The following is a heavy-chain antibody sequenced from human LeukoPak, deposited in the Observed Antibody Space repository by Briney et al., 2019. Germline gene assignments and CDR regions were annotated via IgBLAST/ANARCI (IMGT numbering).Heavy chain of an antibody. CDR1: GFNFSNYW. CDR2: IKHGGSEK. J-gene: IGHJ4*02. V-gene: IGHV3-7*01. Sequence: GGSLRLSCVVSGFNFSNYWMNWVRQAPGKGLEWVANIKHGGSEKYYVDSVKGRFSISRDNAKRSLYLQMNSLRAEDTAVYYCARALSHCLDYWGQGTLVTVSS. D-gene: IGHD3-16*01. CDR3: ARALSHCLDY.